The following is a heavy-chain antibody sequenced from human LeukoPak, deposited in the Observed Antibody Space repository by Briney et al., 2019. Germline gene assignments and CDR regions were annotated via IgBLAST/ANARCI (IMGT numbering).Heavy chain of an antibody. J-gene: IGHJ4*02. CDR1: GDSVSRHSAD. CDR3: ARDQVGIFGY. D-gene: IGHD6-13*01. CDR2: TYYRSKWYN. Sequence: SQTLSLTCAISGDSVSRHSADWNGIRQSPSRGLEWLGRTYYRSKWYNDYAVSVKSRITINPDTSKNQFSLQLNSMTPEDTAVYYCARDQVGIFGYQGQGTLVTVSS. V-gene: IGHV6-1*01.